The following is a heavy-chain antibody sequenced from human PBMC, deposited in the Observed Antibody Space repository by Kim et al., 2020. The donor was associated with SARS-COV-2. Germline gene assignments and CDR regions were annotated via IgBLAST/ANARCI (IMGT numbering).Heavy chain of an antibody. CDR2: K. Sequence: KNYVHSVNGRFTISRDNAKNSLSLQMDSLRGDDTAVYYCARGGYWYGNYWGQGTLVTVSS. V-gene: IGHV3-7*03. CDR3: ARGGYWYGNY. J-gene: IGHJ4*02. D-gene: IGHD5-18*01.